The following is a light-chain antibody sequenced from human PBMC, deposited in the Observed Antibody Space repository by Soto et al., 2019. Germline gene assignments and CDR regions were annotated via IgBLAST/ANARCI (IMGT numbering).Light chain of an antibody. CDR3: RQYVSYPVT. Sequence: DIQMTQSPSTLSVSVGDRVTITCRASQSISNSLAWYQQKPGKAPNLLIYKASTLESGVPSRFSGSGSGTEFTLTISSLQPDDVATYYCRQYVSYPVTFGGGTKVEMK. V-gene: IGKV1-5*03. CDR1: QSISNS. J-gene: IGKJ4*01. CDR2: KAS.